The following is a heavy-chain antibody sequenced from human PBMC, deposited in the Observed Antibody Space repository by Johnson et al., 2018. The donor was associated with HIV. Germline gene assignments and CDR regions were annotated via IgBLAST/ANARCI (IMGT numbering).Heavy chain of an antibody. D-gene: IGHD3-22*01. Sequence: QVQLVESGGGVVQTGRSLRLSCAASGFTFSSYAMHWVRQAPGKGLEWVAAISYDESNKHYADSVEGRFIISRDNSKNTLYLQMGSLRPEDMAVYYCAIPYYYETGAYHWGQGTIVTVSS. CDR1: GFTFSSYA. CDR3: AIPYYYETGAYH. CDR2: ISYDESNK. J-gene: IGHJ3*01. V-gene: IGHV3-30*14.